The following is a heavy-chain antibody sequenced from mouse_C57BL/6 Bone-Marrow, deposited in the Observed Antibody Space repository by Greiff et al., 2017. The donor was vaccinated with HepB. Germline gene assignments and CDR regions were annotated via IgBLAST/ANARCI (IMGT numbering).Heavy chain of an antibody. CDR2: IYPRDGST. CDR1: GYTFTDPT. J-gene: IGHJ3*01. Sequence: HVQLQQSDAELVKPGASVKISCTVSGYTFTDPTIHWMKQRPEQGLEWIGYIYPRDGSTKYNEKVKGKATLTADKSSSTAYMQLNSLTSEDSAVYFCARSIYYYGSGGWFAYWGQGTLVTVSA. CDR3: ARSIYYYGSGGWFAY. D-gene: IGHD1-1*01. V-gene: IGHV1-78*01.